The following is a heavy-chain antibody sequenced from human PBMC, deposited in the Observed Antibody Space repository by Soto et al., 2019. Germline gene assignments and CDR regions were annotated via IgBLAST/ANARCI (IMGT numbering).Heavy chain of an antibody. CDR2: IIPIFGTA. D-gene: IGHD5-12*01. CDR1: GGTFSSYA. Sequence: QVQLVQSGAEVKKPGSSVKVSCKASGGTFSSYAISWVRQAPGQGLEWMGGIIPIFGTANYAQKFQGRVTITADKSTGTAYMELSSLRSEDTAVYYCARRGYSGYLPPYYYGMDVWGQGTTVTVSS. CDR3: ARRGYSGYLPPYYYGMDV. J-gene: IGHJ6*02. V-gene: IGHV1-69*06.